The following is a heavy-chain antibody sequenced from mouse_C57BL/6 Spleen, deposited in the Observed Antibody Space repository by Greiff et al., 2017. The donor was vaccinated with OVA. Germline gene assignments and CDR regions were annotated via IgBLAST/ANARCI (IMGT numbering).Heavy chain of an antibody. Sequence: EVKLVESGGGLVQPGGSMKLSCVASGFTFSNYWMNWVRQSPEKGLEWVAQIRLKSDNYATHYAESVKGRFTISRDDSKSSVYLQMNNLRAEDTGIYYCTAGGYYDWYFDVWGTGTTVTVSS. J-gene: IGHJ1*03. D-gene: IGHD2-3*01. CDR3: TAGGYYDWYFDV. CDR1: GFTFSNYW. V-gene: IGHV6-3*01. CDR2: IRLKSDNYAT.